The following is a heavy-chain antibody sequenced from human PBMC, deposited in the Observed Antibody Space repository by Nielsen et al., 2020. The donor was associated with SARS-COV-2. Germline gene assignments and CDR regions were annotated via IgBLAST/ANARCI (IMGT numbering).Heavy chain of an antibody. CDR1: GYPFTNNY. CDR3: ARDPSRQITPFDF. Sequence: ASVKVSCTASGYPFTNNYMHWVRQAPGQGLEWMGLINPTNGGTTYAQKFLGTVTMTRDTSTSTAYMELRSLRSDDTAVYYCARDPSRQITPFDFWGQGTLVTVSS. V-gene: IGHV1-46*01. CDR2: INPTNGGT. D-gene: IGHD2-15*01. J-gene: IGHJ4*02.